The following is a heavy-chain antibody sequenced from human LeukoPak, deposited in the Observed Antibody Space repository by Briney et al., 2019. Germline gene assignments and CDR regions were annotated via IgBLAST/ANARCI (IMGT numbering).Heavy chain of an antibody. J-gene: IGHJ4*02. CDR1: GYTFTSYY. V-gene: IGHV1-46*01. D-gene: IGHD6-6*01. CDR3: ARDGPRIAALGEDFDY. Sequence: ASVKVSCKASGYTFTSYYMHWVRQAPGQGLEWMGIIYPSGGSTSYAQKFQGRVTTTRDTSTSTVYMELSSLRSEDTAVYYCARDGPRIAALGEDFDYWGQGTLVTVSS. CDR2: IYPSGGST.